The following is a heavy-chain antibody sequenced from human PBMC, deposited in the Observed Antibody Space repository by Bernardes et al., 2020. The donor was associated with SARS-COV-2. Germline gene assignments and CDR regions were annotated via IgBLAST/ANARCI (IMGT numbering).Heavy chain of an antibody. CDR3: ALPPTNYDRYGMDV. CDR1: GYTFTGYY. V-gene: IGHV1-2*02. CDR2: INPNSGGT. J-gene: IGHJ6*02. Sequence: ASVKVSCKASGYTFTGYYIHWVRQAPGQGLEWMGWINPNSGGTNYAQKFHGRVTMTRDTSISTAYMEVGRLRSDDTAVYYCALPPTNYDRYGMDVWGQGTTVT. D-gene: IGHD3-22*01.